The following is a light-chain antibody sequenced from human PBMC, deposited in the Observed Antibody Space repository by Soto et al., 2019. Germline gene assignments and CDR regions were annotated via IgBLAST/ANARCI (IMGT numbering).Light chain of an antibody. CDR3: QHYNGWPPYT. CDR2: GAS. Sequence: EIVMTQSPATLSVSPGERATLSCRASQNVYTNLAWYQQKPGQAPRLLIYGASTRATGIAARFSGTGSGTQYTLTISSLQSGDFAVYYCQHYNGWPPYTFGQGTKLEIK. V-gene: IGKV3-15*01. J-gene: IGKJ2*01. CDR1: QNVYTN.